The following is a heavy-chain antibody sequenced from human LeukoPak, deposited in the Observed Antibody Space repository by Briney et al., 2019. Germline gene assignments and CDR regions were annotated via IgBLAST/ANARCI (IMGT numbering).Heavy chain of an antibody. D-gene: IGHD6-19*01. V-gene: IGHV3-23*01. Sequence: GGSLRLSCAASGFTFSSYAMSWVRQAPGKGLEWVSAISGSGGSTYYADSVKGRFTISRDNSKNTLYLQMNSLRAEDTAVYYCATSPNSGFYYYYGMDVWGQGTTVTVSS. CDR2: ISGSGGST. CDR1: GFTFSSYA. CDR3: ATSPNSGFYYYYGMDV. J-gene: IGHJ6*02.